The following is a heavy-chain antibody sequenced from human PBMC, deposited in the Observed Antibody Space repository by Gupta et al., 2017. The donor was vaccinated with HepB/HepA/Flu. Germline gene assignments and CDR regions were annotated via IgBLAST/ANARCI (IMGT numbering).Heavy chain of an antibody. J-gene: IGHJ6*02. V-gene: IGHV3-7*01. Sequence: EVQLVESGGGLVQPGGALRLFCTASGFTLNNYWMSWVRQAPGKGLEWVANIKRDQSDKSYVDSVKGRFTISRDNAKNSLYLQMNSLRAEDTAVYFCARNNNDMDVWGQGTTVTVSS. CDR1: GFTLNNYW. D-gene: IGHD2-8*01. CDR2: IKRDQSDK. CDR3: ARNNNDMDV.